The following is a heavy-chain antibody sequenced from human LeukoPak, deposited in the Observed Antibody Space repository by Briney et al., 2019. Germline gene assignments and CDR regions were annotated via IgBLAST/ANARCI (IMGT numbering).Heavy chain of an antibody. J-gene: IGHJ3*02. D-gene: IGHD3-3*01. V-gene: IGHV3-48*01. CDR1: GFTVSSNY. CDR2: IDGHSGII. CDR3: ARTYDFGRGPPGDAFDN. Sequence: LGGSLRLSCAASGFTVSSNYMSWVRQAPGKGLEWVSYIDGHSGIIYYADSVQGRFTISRDNAKDSVFLQMNGLRVDDTAVYYCARTYDFGRGPPGDAFDNWGQGTLVTVPS.